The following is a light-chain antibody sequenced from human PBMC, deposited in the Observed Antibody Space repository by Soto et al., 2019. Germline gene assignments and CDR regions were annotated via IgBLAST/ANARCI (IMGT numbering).Light chain of an antibody. Sequence: ESVLTQSPGTLSLSPGERATLSCRASQSVSTSYLAWYQQKPGQTPRLLIYGASSRATGIPDRFSGSGSGTDFTLTISSLEPEDFAVYYCQQSGSSPLTFGGGTKVEIK. V-gene: IGKV3-20*01. J-gene: IGKJ4*01. CDR2: GAS. CDR1: QSVSTSY. CDR3: QQSGSSPLT.